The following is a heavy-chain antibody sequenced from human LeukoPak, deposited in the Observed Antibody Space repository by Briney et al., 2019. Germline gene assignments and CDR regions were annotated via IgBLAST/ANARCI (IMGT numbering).Heavy chain of an antibody. CDR3: ARSDYGDYERGFFDY. CDR2: IIPIFGTA. D-gene: IGHD4-17*01. Sequence: SVTVSCQASGGTFSSYAISWVQQAPGQGLEWMEWIIPIFGTANYAQKFQGRVTITADKSTSTAYMELSSLRSEDTAVYYCARSDYGDYERGFFDYWGQGTLVTVSS. CDR1: GGTFSSYA. J-gene: IGHJ4*02. V-gene: IGHV1-69*06.